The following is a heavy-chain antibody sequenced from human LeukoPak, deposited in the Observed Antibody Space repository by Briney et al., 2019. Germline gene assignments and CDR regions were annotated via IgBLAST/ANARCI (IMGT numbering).Heavy chain of an antibody. CDR2: IYYSGST. CDR1: GGSISSRSYY. D-gene: IGHD4-17*01. J-gene: IGHJ5*02. CDR3: ARGPYGDYVWQYSWFDP. Sequence: SETLSLTCTVSGGSISSRSYYWGWIRQPPGKGLEWIGSIYYSGSTYYNPSLKSRVTISVDTSKNQFSLKLSSVTAADTAVYYCARGPYGDYVWQYSWFDPWGQGTLVTVSS. V-gene: IGHV4-39*01.